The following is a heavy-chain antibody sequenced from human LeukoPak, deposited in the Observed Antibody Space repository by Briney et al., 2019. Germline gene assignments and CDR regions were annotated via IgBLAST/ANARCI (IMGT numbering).Heavy chain of an antibody. J-gene: IGHJ4*02. D-gene: IGHD2-15*01. CDR2: IIPIFGTA. CDR1: GGTFSSYA. CDR3: ARDPLDCSGSSCSDY. Sequence: SVQVSCKASGGTFSSYAISWVRQAPGQGLEWMGRIIPIFGTANYAQKFQGRVTITTDESTSTAYMELSSLRSEDTAVYYCARDPLDCSGSSCSDYRGQGTLVTVSS. V-gene: IGHV1-69*05.